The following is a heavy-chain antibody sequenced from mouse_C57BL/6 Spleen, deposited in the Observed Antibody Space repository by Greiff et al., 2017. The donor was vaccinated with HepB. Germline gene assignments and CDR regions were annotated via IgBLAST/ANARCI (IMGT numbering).Heavy chain of an antibody. V-gene: IGHV3-6*01. CDR2: ISYDGSN. D-gene: IGHD1-1*01. Sequence: EVKLVESGPGLVKPSQSLSLTCSVTGYSITSGYYWNWIRQFPGNKLEWMGYISYDGSNNYNPSLKNRISITRDTSKNQFFLKLNSVTTEDTATYYCARWGPLRFYAMDYWGQGTSVTVSS. CDR1: GYSITSGYY. J-gene: IGHJ4*01. CDR3: ARWGPLRFYAMDY.